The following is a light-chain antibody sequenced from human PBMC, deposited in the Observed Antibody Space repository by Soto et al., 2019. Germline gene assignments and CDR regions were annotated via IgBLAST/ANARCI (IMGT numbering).Light chain of an antibody. J-gene: IGKJ1*01. CDR2: GAS. CDR1: QTVSSIY. CDR3: HQNDGSPRT. Sequence: EIVLTQSPGTLSLSPGERATLSCRASQTVSSIYLAWYQHKPGQAPRLLIYGASSRATGIPDRFSGSGSGTDFTLTISRLEPEDFAIYYCHQNDGSPRTFGQWTRVEIK. V-gene: IGKV3-20*01.